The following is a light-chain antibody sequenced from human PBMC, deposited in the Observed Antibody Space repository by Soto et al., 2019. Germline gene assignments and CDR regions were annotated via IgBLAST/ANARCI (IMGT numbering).Light chain of an antibody. CDR1: QSVSNNY. CDR2: GAS. V-gene: IGKV3-20*01. CDR3: QQYSSSGT. Sequence: EIVLTQSPGTLSLSPGERATLSCRASQSVSNNYLAWYQKKPGQAPRLLIYGASNRATGIPDRFSGSGSGTEFTLTISRLEPEDFAVYYCQQYSSSGTFGQGTKVEIK. J-gene: IGKJ1*01.